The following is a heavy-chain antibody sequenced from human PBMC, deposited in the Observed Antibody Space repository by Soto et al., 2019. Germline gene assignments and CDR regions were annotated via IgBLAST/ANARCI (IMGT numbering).Heavy chain of an antibody. Sequence: PGGSLRLSCAASGFTFSSYAMHWVRQAPGKGLEWVAVISYDGSNKYYADSVKGRFTISRDNSKNTLYLQMNSLRAEDTAVYYCATDIVATSSAGFDYWGQGTLVTVSS. J-gene: IGHJ4*02. CDR3: ATDIVATSSAGFDY. D-gene: IGHD5-12*01. V-gene: IGHV3-30-3*01. CDR2: ISYDGSNK. CDR1: GFTFSSYA.